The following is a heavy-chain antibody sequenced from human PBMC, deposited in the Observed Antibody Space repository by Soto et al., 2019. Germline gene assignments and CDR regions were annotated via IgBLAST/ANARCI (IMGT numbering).Heavy chain of an antibody. V-gene: IGHV3-74*01. CDR2: IRPDGSGA. CDR3: ARDLVLGSGSCEN. Sequence: EVQLVESGGGLVQPGGSLRLSCAASGFTFSSYWMHWFRQVPGKGLVWVSRIRPDGSGANYADSVKGRFTISRDNAKNTLDLHMNSLRAEDKALYYCARDLVLGSGSCENCGRGPLVTASS. CDR1: GFTFSSYW. D-gene: IGHD3-10*02. J-gene: IGHJ4*02.